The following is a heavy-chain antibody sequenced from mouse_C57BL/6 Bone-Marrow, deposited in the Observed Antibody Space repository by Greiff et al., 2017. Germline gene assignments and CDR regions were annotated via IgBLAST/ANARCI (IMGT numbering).Heavy chain of an antibody. D-gene: IGHD4-1*01. Sequence: EVQLQESGPALAKPSQSVSLTCTVTGYSITNGNHWWNWIRQVSGSKLEWVGYISSSGSTDSNPFLNSRISTTRDTSKNQLVRQLNSVTTEDIATYYYARTGACDYWGQGTTLTVSS. V-gene: IGHV3-4*01. CDR2: ISSSGST. CDR1: GYSITNGNHW. CDR3: ARTGACDY. J-gene: IGHJ2*01.